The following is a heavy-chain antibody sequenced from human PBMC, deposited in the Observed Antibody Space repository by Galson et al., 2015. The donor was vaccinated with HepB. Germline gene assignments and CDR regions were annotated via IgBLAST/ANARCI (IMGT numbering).Heavy chain of an antibody. D-gene: IGHD3-10*01. CDR3: ARSAGWFHS. V-gene: IGHV3-11*01. J-gene: IGHJ5*01. CDR1: GFIFSDSY. CDR2: ISSDGVTK. Sequence: SLRLSCAASGFIFSDSYMSWIRQAPGKGPEWVSYISSDGVTKYYTDSVKGRFTISRYNAKNSLYLQMNSLRGDDTAVYYCARSAGWFHSWGQGTLVVVSS.